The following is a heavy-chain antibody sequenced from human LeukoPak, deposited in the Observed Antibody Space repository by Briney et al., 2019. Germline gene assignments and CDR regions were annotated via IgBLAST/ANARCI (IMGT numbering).Heavy chain of an antibody. V-gene: IGHV3-20*04. CDR3: ARSPRIIIVRGLISYYHYMDV. J-gene: IGHJ6*03. CDR2: ISWNGVST. CDR1: GFTFDDYG. D-gene: IGHD3-10*01. Sequence: PGGSLRLSCAASGFTFDDYGMNWVRQAPGKGLEWVSGISWNGVSTGYADSVKGRFTISRDNAKNSLYLQMNSLRAEDTALYYCARSPRIIIVRGLISYYHYMDVWGKGTTVTVSS.